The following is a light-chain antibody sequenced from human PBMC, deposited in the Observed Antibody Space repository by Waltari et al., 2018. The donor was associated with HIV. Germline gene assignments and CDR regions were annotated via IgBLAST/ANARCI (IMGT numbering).Light chain of an antibody. Sequence: QSALTQPASVSGSPGQSITISCTGTSSDVGGYTYVSRYQQHPGQAPTLIIYEVSNRPAGGAYRFSGSKSGNTASLTISGLQAEDEADYFCSSYAMTTTVLFGGGTKLTVL. CDR1: SSDVGGYTY. CDR2: EVS. J-gene: IGLJ2*01. CDR3: SSYAMTTTVL. V-gene: IGLV2-14*01.